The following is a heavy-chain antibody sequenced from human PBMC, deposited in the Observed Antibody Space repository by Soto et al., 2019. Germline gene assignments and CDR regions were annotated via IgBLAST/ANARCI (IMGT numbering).Heavy chain of an antibody. J-gene: IGHJ4*02. V-gene: IGHV3-7*01. D-gene: IGHD2-8*01. CDR2: IKQDGSEK. CDR3: ARGTL. CDR1: GFTFSSDW. Sequence: GGSLRLSCAASGFTFSSDWMSWVRQAPGKGLEWVANIKQDGSEKYYVDSVKGRFTISRDNAKNSLYLQMNSLRAEDTAVYYCARGTLGGQGTLVTVSS.